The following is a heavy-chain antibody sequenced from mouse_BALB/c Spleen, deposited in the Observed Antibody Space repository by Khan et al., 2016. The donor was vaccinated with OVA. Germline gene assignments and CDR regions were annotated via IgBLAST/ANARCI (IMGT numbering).Heavy chain of an antibody. J-gene: IGHJ3*01. D-gene: IGHD1-1*01. CDR2: INPSTGYS. Sequence: VQLQQSGAELAKPGASVKMSCKASGYTFTSYWMHWVKQRPGQGLEWIGYINPSTGYSEYNQKFKDKATLTAAKSSSTAYLQQSSLTSGDSAVYYWANHGSSSAWFAYWGQGTLVTVSA. V-gene: IGHV1-7*01. CDR3: ANHGSSSAWFAY. CDR1: GYTFTSYW.